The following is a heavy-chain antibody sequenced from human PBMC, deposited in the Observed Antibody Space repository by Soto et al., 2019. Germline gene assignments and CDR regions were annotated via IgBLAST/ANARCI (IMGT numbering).Heavy chain of an antibody. CDR2: IIPIFGTA. CDR1: GGTFSSYA. J-gene: IGHJ6*02. Sequence: ASVKVSCKASGGTFSSYAISWVRQAPGQGLEWMGGIIPIFGTANYAQKFQGRVTITADESTSTAYMELGSLRSEDTAVYYCAREVSGSNTPYYYGMDVWGQGTTVTVSS. D-gene: IGHD1-26*01. V-gene: IGHV1-69*13. CDR3: AREVSGSNTPYYYGMDV.